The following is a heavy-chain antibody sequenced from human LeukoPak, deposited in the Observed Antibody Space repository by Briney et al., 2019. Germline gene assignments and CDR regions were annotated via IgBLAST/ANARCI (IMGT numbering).Heavy chain of an antibody. V-gene: IGHV4-59*01. CDR3: VRVDRGGFDY. J-gene: IGHJ4*02. CDR1: GXSISDYY. CDR2: IFYSGST. Sequence: SETLSLTCTVSGXSISDYYGSWIRQAPGKGLEWIGDIFYSGSTIYNPSLKSRVTISLDTSKNQFSLKLTSVTAADTAVYYCVRVDRGGFDYWGQGTLVTVSS. D-gene: IGHD2-15*01.